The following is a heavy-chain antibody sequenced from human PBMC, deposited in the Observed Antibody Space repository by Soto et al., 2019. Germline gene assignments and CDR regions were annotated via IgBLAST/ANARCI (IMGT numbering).Heavy chain of an antibody. CDR1: GFTFSSYS. D-gene: IGHD2-15*01. CDR3: ARDPGGCSGGSCYSWYFDY. J-gene: IGHJ4*02. CDR2: ISSSSSYI. V-gene: IGHV3-21*01. Sequence: GGSLRLSCAASGFTFSSYSMNWVRQAPGKGLEWVSSISSSSSYIYYADSVKGRFTISRDNAKNSLYLQMNSLRAEDTAVYYCARDPGGCSGGSCYSWYFDYWGQGTLVTVSS.